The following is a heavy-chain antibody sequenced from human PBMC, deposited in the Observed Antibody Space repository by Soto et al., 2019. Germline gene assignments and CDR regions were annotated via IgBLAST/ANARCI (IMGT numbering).Heavy chain of an antibody. J-gene: IGHJ6*03. D-gene: IGHD1-7*01. Sequence: AVKVSCKASVGTFSSYAISWVRPAPGQGLEWMGWINPNSGGTKYAQKFQGRVTVTRDTSISTAYMELSSLRSDDTAVYYCARVVLPSYHYSTDVRVKRTAVTLS. CDR2: INPNSGGT. CDR3: ARVVLPSYHYSTDV. CDR1: VGTFSSYA. V-gene: IGHV1-2*02.